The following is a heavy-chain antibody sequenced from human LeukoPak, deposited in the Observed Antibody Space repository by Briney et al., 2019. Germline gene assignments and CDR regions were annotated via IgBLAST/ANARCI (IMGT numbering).Heavy chain of an antibody. Sequence: GGSLRLSCAASGFTFSSYSMNWVRQAPGKGLEWVSSISSSSSYIYYADSVKGRFTISRDNAKNSLYLQMNSLRAEDTAVYYCARERVPSIAARRGWFDPWGQGTLVTVSS. CDR2: ISSSSSYI. V-gene: IGHV3-21*01. CDR3: ARERVPSIAARRGWFDP. J-gene: IGHJ5*02. D-gene: IGHD6-6*01. CDR1: GFTFSSYS.